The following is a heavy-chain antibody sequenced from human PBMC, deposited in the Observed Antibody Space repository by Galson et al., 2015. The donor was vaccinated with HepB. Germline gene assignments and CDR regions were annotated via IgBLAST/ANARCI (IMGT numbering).Heavy chain of an antibody. D-gene: IGHD3-22*01. Sequence: SLRLSCAASGFSFSAYAMSRVRQAPGMGLEWVSVIGGNDDSTYYADSVKGRFTISRDNSKNTLYLQMNSLRAEDTAVYYCAKTHYYDSSGRANFEYWGQGTLVTVSS. CDR3: AKTHYYDSSGRANFEY. CDR2: IGGNDDST. V-gene: IGHV3-23*01. J-gene: IGHJ4*02. CDR1: GFSFSAYA.